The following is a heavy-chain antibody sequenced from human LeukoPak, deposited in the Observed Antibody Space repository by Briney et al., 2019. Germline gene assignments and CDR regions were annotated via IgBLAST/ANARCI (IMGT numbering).Heavy chain of an antibody. CDR1: GYSISSGYY. J-gene: IGHJ4*02. Sequence: ASETLSLTCAVSGYSISSGYYWGWIRQPPGKGLEWIGSIYHSGSTYYNPPLKSRVTISVDTSKNQFSLKLSSVTAVDTAVYYCARGIKVDYWGQGTLVTVSS. CDR3: ARGIKVDY. CDR2: IYHSGST. D-gene: IGHD1-14*01. V-gene: IGHV4-38-2*01.